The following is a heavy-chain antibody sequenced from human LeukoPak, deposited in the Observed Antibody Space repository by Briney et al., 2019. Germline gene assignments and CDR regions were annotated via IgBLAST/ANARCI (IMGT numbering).Heavy chain of an antibody. CDR2: ITSGVGIT. CDR1: GFTFSNFG. J-gene: IGHJ4*02. V-gene: IGHV3-23*01. D-gene: IGHD6-13*01. Sequence: PGGSLRLSCTASGFTFSNFGMNWVRQAPGKGLEWVSIITSGVGITYYADSVKGRFTISRDNSRNTLYLQMNSLRAEDTAVYYCAKRIAAAGPYFDYWGQGTLVTVSS. CDR3: AKRIAAAGPYFDY.